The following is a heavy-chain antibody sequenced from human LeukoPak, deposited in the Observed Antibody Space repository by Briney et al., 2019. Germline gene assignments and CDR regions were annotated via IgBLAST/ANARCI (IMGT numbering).Heavy chain of an antibody. CDR2: ISPGDSDT. CDR1: GYSITNYW. Sequence: GESLKISCKGSGYSITNYWIGWVRQMAGKRVELMGIISPGDSDTRYSPSFQGQVTISADKSISTAYLQWSSLKASDTAMYYCARYPVGAGPIDYWGQGTLVTVSS. V-gene: IGHV5-51*01. D-gene: IGHD1-26*01. CDR3: ARYPVGAGPIDY. J-gene: IGHJ4*02.